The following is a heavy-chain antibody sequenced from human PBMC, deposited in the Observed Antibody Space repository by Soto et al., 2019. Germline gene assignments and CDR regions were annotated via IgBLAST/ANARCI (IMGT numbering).Heavy chain of an antibody. Sequence: AGCVRLCRAPSAVPLLTCTLNWVRQDPGEGLEWVSSISSSSSYIYYADSVKGRFTISRDNAQNSLYLQMNSLRAEDTAVYYCARVGIQLWLRYYYYYGMDVWGQGTTVNGS. CDR1: AVPLLTCT. CDR3: ARVGIQLWLRYYYYYGMDV. CDR2: ISSSSSYI. V-gene: IGHV3-21*01. D-gene: IGHD5-18*01. J-gene: IGHJ6*02.